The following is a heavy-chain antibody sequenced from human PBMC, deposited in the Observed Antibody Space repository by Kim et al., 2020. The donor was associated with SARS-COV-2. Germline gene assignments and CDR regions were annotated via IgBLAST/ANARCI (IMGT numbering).Heavy chain of an antibody. Sequence: GGSLRLSCAASGFTFSSYAMHWVRQAPGKGLEWVAVISYDGSNKYYADSVKGRFTISRDNSKNTLYLQMNSLRAEDTAVYYCAREQYYDSSGYSPFDYWGQGTLVTVSS. J-gene: IGHJ4*02. CDR1: GFTFSSYA. V-gene: IGHV3-30*04. CDR3: AREQYYDSSGYSPFDY. D-gene: IGHD3-22*01. CDR2: ISYDGSNK.